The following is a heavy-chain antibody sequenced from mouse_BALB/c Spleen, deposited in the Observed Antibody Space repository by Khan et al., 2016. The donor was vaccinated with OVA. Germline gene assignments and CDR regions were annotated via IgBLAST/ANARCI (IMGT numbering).Heavy chain of an antibody. V-gene: IGHV5-4*02. J-gene: IGHJ3*01. D-gene: IGHD2-13*01. CDR3: TRGYYGDPFAY. Sequence: EVQLVESGGGLVKPGGSLKLSCAASGFTFSDYYMYWVRQTPEQRLEWVATISDGTTYIYYPDNVKGRFTISRDTAKNNLYLQMSSLKSEDTAMYYCTRGYYGDPFAYWGQGTLVTVSA. CDR1: GFTFSDYY. CDR2: ISDGTTYI.